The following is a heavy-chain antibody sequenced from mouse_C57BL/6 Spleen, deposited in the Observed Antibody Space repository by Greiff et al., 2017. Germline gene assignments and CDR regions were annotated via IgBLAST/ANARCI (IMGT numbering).Heavy chain of an antibody. J-gene: IGHJ1*03. CDR2: IYPRDGST. D-gene: IGHD1-1*01. CDR3: ARNFGPVGSSYVDWYFDV. Sequence: VQLQQSDAELVKPGASVKISCKVSGYTFTDHTIHWMKQRPEQGLEWIGYIYPRDGSTKYNEKFKGKATLTADKSSSTAYMQLNSLTSEDSAVYFCARNFGPVGSSYVDWYFDVWGTGTTVTVSS. V-gene: IGHV1-78*01. CDR1: GYTFTDHT.